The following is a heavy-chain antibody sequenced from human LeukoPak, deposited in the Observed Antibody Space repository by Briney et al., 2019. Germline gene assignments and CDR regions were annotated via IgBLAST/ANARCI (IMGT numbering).Heavy chain of an antibody. CDR1: GGSFSGYY. CDR3: ARGAGYSSSWYHLTYYFDY. Sequence: SETLSLTCAVYGGSFSGYYWSWFRQPPGKGLEWIGEVSQGEGTHYNPSLESRVTISEDTSRNQFSLNLNSVTAADTGVYYCARGAGYSSSWYHLTYYFDYWGQGTLVTVSS. V-gene: IGHV4-34*01. CDR2: VSQGEGT. D-gene: IGHD6-13*01. J-gene: IGHJ4*02.